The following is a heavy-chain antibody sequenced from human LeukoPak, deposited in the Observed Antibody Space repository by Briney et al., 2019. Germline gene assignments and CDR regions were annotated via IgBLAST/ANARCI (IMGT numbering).Heavy chain of an antibody. D-gene: IGHD2-15*01. V-gene: IGHV3-23*01. CDR1: GFTFSTFA. Sequence: GGSLRLSCAASGFTFSTFAMSWVRQTPGKGLEWVSAISGSGGSTYYADSVKGRFTISRDNSKNTLYLQMNSLRAEDTAVYYCAKVQSVVPATARFDYWGQGTLVTVSS. J-gene: IGHJ4*02. CDR3: AKVQSVVPATARFDY. CDR2: ISGSGGST.